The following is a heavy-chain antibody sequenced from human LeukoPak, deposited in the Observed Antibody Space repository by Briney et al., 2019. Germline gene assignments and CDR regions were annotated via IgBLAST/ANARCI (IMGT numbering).Heavy chain of an antibody. CDR1: GFTFSSHG. J-gene: IGHJ4*02. V-gene: IGHV3-23*01. D-gene: IGHD5-12*01. CDR3: VRKALGYRLGYGDY. Sequence: GGSLRLSCAASGFTFSSHGMNWVRQAPGKGLEWVSGIGGSGGFITYYADSVKGRFTVSRDNSKNTLYLQMNSLRAEDTAVYFCVRKALGYRLGYGDYWGQGTLVTASS. CDR2: IGGSGGFIT.